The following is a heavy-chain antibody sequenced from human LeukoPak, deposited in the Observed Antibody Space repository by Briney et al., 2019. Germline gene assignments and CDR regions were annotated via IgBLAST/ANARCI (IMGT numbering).Heavy chain of an antibody. CDR1: GGSISSYY. Sequence: SGTLSLTCTVSGGSISSYYWSWIRQPPGKGLEWIGYIYYSGSTNYNPSLKSRVTISVDTSKNQFSLKLSSVTAADTAVYYCAREGWPDDAFDIWGQGTMVTVSS. D-gene: IGHD2-15*01. J-gene: IGHJ3*02. CDR3: AREGWPDDAFDI. V-gene: IGHV4-59*01. CDR2: IYYSGST.